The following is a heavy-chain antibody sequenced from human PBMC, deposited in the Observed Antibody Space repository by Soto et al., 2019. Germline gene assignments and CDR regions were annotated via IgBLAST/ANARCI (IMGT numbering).Heavy chain of an antibody. Sequence: EVQLVASGGDLVKPGGSLRLACAGSGFSFRNAWMSWVRQAPGKGPEWIGRIKSESVGGTTDYAAPVKGRFTVSRDDSKNTVYLHKSSLKIEDTAVYYCLGDWLHPWGQGTLVTVSS. CDR3: LGDWLHP. J-gene: IGHJ5*02. CDR1: GFSFRNAW. D-gene: IGHD7-27*01. V-gene: IGHV3-15*05. CDR2: IKSESVGGTT.